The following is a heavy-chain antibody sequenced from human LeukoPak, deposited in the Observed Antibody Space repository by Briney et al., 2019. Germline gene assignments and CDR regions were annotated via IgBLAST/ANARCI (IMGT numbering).Heavy chain of an antibody. Sequence: PGGSLRLSCAASGFPFSTYSMAWVRQAPGKGLEWVSLISADGRTFYADSVRGRFTISRDNFKNTLYLQMSSLRGEDTAVYYCAKNYESGRGVPYGMDVWGQGTTVTVSS. CDR2: ISADGRT. D-gene: IGHD3-10*01. J-gene: IGHJ6*02. CDR1: GFPFSTYS. CDR3: AKNYESGRGVPYGMDV. V-gene: IGHV3-23*01.